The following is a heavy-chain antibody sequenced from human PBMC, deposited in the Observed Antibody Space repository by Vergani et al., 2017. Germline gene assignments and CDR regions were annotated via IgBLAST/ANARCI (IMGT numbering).Heavy chain of an antibody. J-gene: IGHJ4*02. CDR3: TTPPKGELIYFFDY. CDR2: IRPKTDGETT. V-gene: IGHV3-15*01. Sequence: EVQPVESGGGLVKPGGSLRLSCTTSGFTFSSAWMSWVRQAPGKGLEWVARIRPKTDGETTDYAAPVKGRFTISIDDSKNTLDLQMNSLKTEDTAVYYWTTPPKGELIYFFDYWGQGTLVTVSS. CDR1: GFTFSSAW. D-gene: IGHD3-10*01.